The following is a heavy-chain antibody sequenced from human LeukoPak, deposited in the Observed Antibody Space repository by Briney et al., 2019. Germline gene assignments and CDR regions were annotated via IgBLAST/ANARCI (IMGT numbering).Heavy chain of an antibody. Sequence: SETLSLTCTVSGGAVSSGSYYWSWIRQPPGKGLEWIGYIYYSGSTNYNPSLKSRVTISVDTSKNQFSLKLSSVTAADTAVYYCARERLSLQQLGLRANWFDPWGQGTLVTVSS. D-gene: IGHD6-13*01. J-gene: IGHJ5*02. V-gene: IGHV4-61*01. CDR3: ARERLSLQQLGLRANWFDP. CDR1: GGAVSSGSYY. CDR2: IYYSGST.